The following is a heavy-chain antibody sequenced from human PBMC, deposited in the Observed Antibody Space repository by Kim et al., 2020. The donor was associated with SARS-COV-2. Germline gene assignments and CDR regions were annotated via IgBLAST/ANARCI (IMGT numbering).Heavy chain of an antibody. CDR3: ARLSRYGTYRGAFDY. D-gene: IGHD1-26*01. J-gene: IGHJ4*01. CDR2: MHYRGSS. V-gene: IGHV4-39*01. Sequence: SETLSLTCTVSGGSISRSSYYCAWVRQPPGRGLEWVGSMHYRGSSYYNPSLKSRLSMSVDTSKNQFSLNLNSVTATDSAVYYCARLSRYGTYRGAFDYWG. CDR1: GGSISRSSYY.